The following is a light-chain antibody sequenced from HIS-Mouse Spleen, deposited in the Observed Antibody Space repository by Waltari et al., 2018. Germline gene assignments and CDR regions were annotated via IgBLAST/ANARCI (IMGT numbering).Light chain of an antibody. CDR1: QSISSY. J-gene: IGKJ2*01. CDR3: QQSYSTPRT. Sequence: DIQMTPSPSSLSASVGDRVTITCRASQSISSYLNWYQQKPGKAPKLLIYAASSLQSGVLSRFSGSGSGTDFTLTISSLQPEDFATYYCQQSYSTPRTFGQGTKLEIK. V-gene: IGKV1-39*01. CDR2: AAS.